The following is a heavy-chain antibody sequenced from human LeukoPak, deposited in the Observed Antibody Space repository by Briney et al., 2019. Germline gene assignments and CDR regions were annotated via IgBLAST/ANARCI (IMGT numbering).Heavy chain of an antibody. Sequence: PGGSLRLSCAASGFTVSSNYMSWVRQAPGKGLEWVAVISYDGSNKYYADSVKCRFTISRDNSKNTLYLQMNSLRAEDTAVYYCAKDAQSGPEPYFDYWGQGTLVTVSS. V-gene: IGHV3-30*18. CDR1: GFTVSSNY. CDR2: ISYDGSNK. D-gene: IGHD5-12*01. CDR3: AKDAQSGPEPYFDY. J-gene: IGHJ4*02.